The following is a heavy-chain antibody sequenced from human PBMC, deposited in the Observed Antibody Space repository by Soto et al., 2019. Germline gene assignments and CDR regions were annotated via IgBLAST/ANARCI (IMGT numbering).Heavy chain of an antibody. CDR1: GYSFTSYW. CDR3: ASPRVRNYYDSSGPFGMDV. V-gene: IGHV5-51*01. CDR2: IYPGDSDT. D-gene: IGHD3-22*01. Sequence: PGESLKISCKGSGYSFTSYWIGWVRQMPGKGLEWMGIIYPGDSDTRYSPSFQGQVTISADKSISTAYLQWSSLKASDTAMYYCASPRVRNYYDSSGPFGMDVWAKGPRSPSP. J-gene: IGHJ6*02.